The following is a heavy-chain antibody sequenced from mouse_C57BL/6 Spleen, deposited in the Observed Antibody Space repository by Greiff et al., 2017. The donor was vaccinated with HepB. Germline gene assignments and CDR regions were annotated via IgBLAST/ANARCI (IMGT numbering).Heavy chain of an antibody. V-gene: IGHV10-1*01. D-gene: IGHD2-4*01. J-gene: IGHJ3*01. CDR1: GFSFNTYA. CDR3: VRQDYVGFAY. Sequence: EVQRVESGGGLVQPKGSLKLSCAASGFSFNTYAMNWVRQAPGKGLEWVARIRSKSNNYATYYADSVKDRITISRDDSESMLYLQMNNLKTEDTAMYYCVRQDYVGFAYWGQGTLVTVSA. CDR2: IRSKSNNYAT.